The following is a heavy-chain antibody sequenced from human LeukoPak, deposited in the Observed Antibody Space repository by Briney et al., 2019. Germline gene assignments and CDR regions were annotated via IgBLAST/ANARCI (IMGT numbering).Heavy chain of an antibody. CDR2: IHYSGST. Sequence: PSQTLSLTCTVSGGSISSDEYYWSWIRQHPGKGLEWIGYIHYSGSTYYNPSLKSRLTISVDTSKNQFSLKLSSVTAADTAVYYCARAPRYSGSYYAPKYYFDYWGQGTLVTVSS. V-gene: IGHV4-30-4*01. CDR3: ARAPRYSGSYYAPKYYFDY. D-gene: IGHD1-26*01. CDR1: GGSISSDEYY. J-gene: IGHJ4*02.